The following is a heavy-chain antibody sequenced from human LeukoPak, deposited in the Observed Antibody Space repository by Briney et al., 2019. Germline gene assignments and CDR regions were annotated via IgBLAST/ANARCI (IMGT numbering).Heavy chain of an antibody. CDR1: GYTFTGYY. V-gene: IGHV1-8*03. D-gene: IGHD5-18*01. CDR3: ARGRRLWLYE. Sequence: GASVKVSCKASGYTFTGYYMHWVRQATGQGLEWMGWMNPNSGNTGYAQKFQGRVTITRNTSISTAYMELSSLRSEDTAVYYCARGRRLWLYEWGQGTLVTVSS. J-gene: IGHJ4*02. CDR2: MNPNSGNT.